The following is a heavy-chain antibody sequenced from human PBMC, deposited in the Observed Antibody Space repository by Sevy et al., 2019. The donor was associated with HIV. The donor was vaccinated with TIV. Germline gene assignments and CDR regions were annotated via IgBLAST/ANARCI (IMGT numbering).Heavy chain of an antibody. D-gene: IGHD2-15*01. CDR1: GFSVSSNY. CDR3: AREDIVLGEDNYYGIDV. CDR2: IHSGGKI. J-gene: IGHJ6*02. Sequence: GGSLRLSCAASGFSVSSNYMSWVRQAPGKGPEWVSVIHSGGKISYADSVQGRFTISRDNSMNTLYLQMNSMRAEDTAGYYCAREDIVLGEDNYYGIDVWGQGTTVTVSS. V-gene: IGHV3-53*01.